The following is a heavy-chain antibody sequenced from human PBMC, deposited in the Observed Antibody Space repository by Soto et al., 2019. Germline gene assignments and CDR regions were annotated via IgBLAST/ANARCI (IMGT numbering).Heavy chain of an antibody. CDR2: IYYIGST. J-gene: IGHJ5*02. D-gene: IGHD3-16*01. Sequence: PSETLSLTCTVSGGPISSGGYYWNWIRQHPGKGLEWIGYIYYIGSTYYNPSLKSRVTISLDTSKNQFSLKLSSVTAADTAVYYCARSVFPWGQGTLVTV. CDR3: ARSVFP. CDR1: GGPISSGGYY. V-gene: IGHV4-31*03.